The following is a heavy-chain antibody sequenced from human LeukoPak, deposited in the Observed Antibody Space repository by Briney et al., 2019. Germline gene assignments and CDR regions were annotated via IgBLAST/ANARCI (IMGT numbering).Heavy chain of an antibody. V-gene: IGHV3-23*01. CDR3: AKLTSASGAYGVDV. CDR2: ISGSGGSK. D-gene: IGHD3-10*01. J-gene: IGHJ6*02. CDR1: GFTVSSNY. Sequence: GGSLRLSCAASGFTVSSNYMSWVRQAPGKGLEWVSTISGSGGSKHYADSVEGRFTISRDNSKSTVYLQVNSLRAEDTAIYYCAKLTSASGAYGVDVWGQGTTVTVSS.